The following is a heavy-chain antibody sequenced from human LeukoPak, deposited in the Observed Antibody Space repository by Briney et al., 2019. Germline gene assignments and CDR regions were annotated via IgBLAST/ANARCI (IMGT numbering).Heavy chain of an antibody. V-gene: IGHV3-33*01. CDR1: GFTFTSYG. CDR3: AREVVVPAPIYYYYGMDV. J-gene: IGHJ6*04. D-gene: IGHD2-2*02. CDR2: KWYDGSNK. Sequence: GRSLRLSCAASGFTFTSYGMHWVRQAPGKGLEWVAVKWYDGSNKYYADSVKGRFTISRDNSKNTLYLQMNSLRAEDTAVYYCAREVVVPAPIYYYYGMDVWGKGTMVTVSP.